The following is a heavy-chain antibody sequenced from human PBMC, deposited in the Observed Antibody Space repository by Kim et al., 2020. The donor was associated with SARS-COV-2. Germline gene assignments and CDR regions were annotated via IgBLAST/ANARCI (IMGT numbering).Heavy chain of an antibody. V-gene: IGHV3-30*04. CDR3: ARAGFGDLWLVRYFDY. J-gene: IGHJ4*03. CDR2: ISYDGSNK. D-gene: IGHD6-19*01. Sequence: GGSLRLSCAASGFTFSSYAMHWVRQAPGKGLEWVAVISYDGSNKYYADSVKGRFTISRDNSKNTLYLQMNSLRAEDTAVYYCARAGFGDLWLVRYFDYWG. CDR1: GFTFSSYA.